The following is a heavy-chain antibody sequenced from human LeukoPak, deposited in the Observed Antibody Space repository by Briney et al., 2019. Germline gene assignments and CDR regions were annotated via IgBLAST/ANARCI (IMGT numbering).Heavy chain of an antibody. CDR2: IYYSGST. V-gene: IGHV4-59*01. Sequence: SETLSLTCTVSGGSISSYYWSWIRQPPEKGLEWIGYIYYSGSTNYNPSLKSRVTISVDTSKNQFSLKLSSVTAADTAVYYCARDLDAFDIWGQGTMVTVSS. CDR3: ARDLDAFDI. CDR1: GGSISSYY. J-gene: IGHJ3*02.